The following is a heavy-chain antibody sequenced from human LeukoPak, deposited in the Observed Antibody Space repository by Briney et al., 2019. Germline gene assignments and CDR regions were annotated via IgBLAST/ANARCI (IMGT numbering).Heavy chain of an antibody. CDR2: INPNSGGT. J-gene: IGHJ3*02. CDR1: GYTFTGYY. Sequence: GASVKVSCKASGYTFTGYYMHWVRQAPGQGLEWMGWINPNSGGTNYAQKFQGRVTMTRDTSISTAYMELSRLRSDDTAVYYCARDRRLLWFGDSTNFGAFDIWGQGTMVTVSS. CDR3: ARDRRLLWFGDSTNFGAFDI. D-gene: IGHD3-10*01. V-gene: IGHV1-2*02.